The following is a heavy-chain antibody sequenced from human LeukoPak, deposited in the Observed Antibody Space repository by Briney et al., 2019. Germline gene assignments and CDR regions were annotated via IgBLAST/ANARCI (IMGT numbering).Heavy chain of an antibody. CDR1: GFTFNNCW. D-gene: IGHD4-17*01. J-gene: IGHJ3*02. CDR2: IKQDGSEK. CDR3: ARFDYGDYDDAFDI. Sequence: GGSLRLSCAASGFTFNNCWMSWVRQAPGKGLEWVANIKQDGSEKYYADSVKGRFTISRDNVKNSLYLQMNSLSAEDTAVYYCARFDYGDYDDAFDIWGQGTMVTVSS. V-gene: IGHV3-7*01.